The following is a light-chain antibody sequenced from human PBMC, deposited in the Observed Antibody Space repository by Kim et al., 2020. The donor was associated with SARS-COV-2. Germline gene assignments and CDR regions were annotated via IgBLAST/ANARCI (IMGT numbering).Light chain of an antibody. CDR3: NSRDSSGHHQV. V-gene: IGLV3-19*01. J-gene: IGLJ3*02. CDR1: RIRTYD. Sequence: SSELTQDPTLYVKWARTDTSHSPGARIRTYDANWYQQKPGQAPVLVIYGKNNRPSGIPDRFSGSSSGNTASFTITGAPAEDEADYSCNSRDSSGHHQVFG. CDR2: GKN.